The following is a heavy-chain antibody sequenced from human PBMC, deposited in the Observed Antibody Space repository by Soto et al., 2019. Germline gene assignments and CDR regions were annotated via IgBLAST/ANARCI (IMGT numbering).Heavy chain of an antibody. Sequence: GGSLRLSCAASGFTFSAYWMHWVRQVPGKGLIWVSRISDDGSTITYAGSVKGRFTISRDNAKNTLYLQMNSLRADDTGLYDCTRGPRVSSTGTGAHWGQGALVTVAS. J-gene: IGHJ4*02. CDR1: GFTFSAYW. V-gene: IGHV3-74*01. CDR2: ISDDGSTI. D-gene: IGHD1-1*01. CDR3: TRGPRVSSTGTGAH.